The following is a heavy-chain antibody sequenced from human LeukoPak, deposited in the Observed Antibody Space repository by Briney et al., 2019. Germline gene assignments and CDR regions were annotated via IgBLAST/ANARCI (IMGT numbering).Heavy chain of an antibody. CDR3: ARIEDVTRGYNHAYYFDY. V-gene: IGHV4-38-2*02. Sequence: SETLSLTCTVSGYPISSDYYWGWIRQPPGKRLEWIGNIFHNGNTYYNPSLKSRVTMSMDTSKKQFSLKLRTATAADTAVYYCARIEDVTRGYNHAYYFDYWGQGTLVTVSS. D-gene: IGHD5-18*01. CDR1: GYPISSDYY. J-gene: IGHJ4*02. CDR2: IFHNGNT.